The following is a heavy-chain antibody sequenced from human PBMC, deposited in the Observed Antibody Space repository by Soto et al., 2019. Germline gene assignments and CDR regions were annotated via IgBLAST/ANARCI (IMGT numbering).Heavy chain of an antibody. CDR1: GDTFKKFA. D-gene: IGHD2-2*01. Sequence: QVQLVQSGPEVKKPGSSVKVSCKTSGDTFKKFAISWVRQAPGQGPEWMGGIIPMFGTTKYTQKLQGRVTFTADKSTGTAYMELTSLMSEDTATYFCARGVVPAAGAAPHYFHYVWTSGAKGPRSPSP. J-gene: IGHJ6*02. CDR2: IIPMFGTT. CDR3: ARGVVPAAGAAPHYFHYVWTS. V-gene: IGHV1-69*06.